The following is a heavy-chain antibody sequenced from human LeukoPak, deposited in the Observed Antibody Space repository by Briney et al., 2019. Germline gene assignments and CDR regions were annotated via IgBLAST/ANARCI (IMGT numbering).Heavy chain of an antibody. CDR2: IIPIFGTA. Sequence: ASVKVSCKASGGTFNSYAISWVRQAPGQGLEWMGRIIPIFGTANYAQKFQGRVTITTDESTSTAYMELSSLRSEDTAVYYCAREFSWVYFDYWGQGTLVTVSS. V-gene: IGHV1-69*05. CDR3: AREFSWVYFDY. CDR1: GGTFNSYA. D-gene: IGHD1-26*01. J-gene: IGHJ4*02.